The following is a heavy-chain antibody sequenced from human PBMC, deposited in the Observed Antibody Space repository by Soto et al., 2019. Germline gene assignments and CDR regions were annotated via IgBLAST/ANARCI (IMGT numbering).Heavy chain of an antibody. Sequence: PGGSMELSSAASEFPFRSYWMHWVRQAPGKGLMWVSHIKTDGTTTTYADSVKDRFTTSRDNARNTLYLQMDALSAEDTAVYFWARGVNFAWDVWGRGALVTVSS. V-gene: IGHV3-74*01. CDR2: IKTDGTTT. CDR1: EFPFRSYW. CDR3: ARGVNFAWDV. D-gene: IGHD3-9*01. J-gene: IGHJ4*02.